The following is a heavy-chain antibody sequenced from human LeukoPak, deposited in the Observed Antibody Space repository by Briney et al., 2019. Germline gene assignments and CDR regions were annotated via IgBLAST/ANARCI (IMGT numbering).Heavy chain of an antibody. Sequence: PGGSLRLSCAASAFTFIDHGMHWVRQAPGKGLEWVSLISGDGGSTYYADSVKGRFSISRDNSKNSLYLQMNSLRSEDTAMYYCAKESGKFDYWGQGTLVAVSS. J-gene: IGHJ4*02. CDR3: AKESGKFDY. CDR1: AFTFIDHG. V-gene: IGHV3-43*02. CDR2: ISGDGGST.